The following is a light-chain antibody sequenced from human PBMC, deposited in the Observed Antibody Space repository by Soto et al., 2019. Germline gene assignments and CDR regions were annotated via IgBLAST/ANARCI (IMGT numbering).Light chain of an antibody. V-gene: IGLV2-14*01. J-gene: IGLJ2*01. CDR1: SSDVGGYKY. Sequence: QSALTQHASVSGSPGQSITISCTGTSSDVGGYKYVSWYQQHPDKAPKLIIFEVSNRPSGISSRFSGSKSGNTASLTISGLQAEDEADYYCASYTSSSTSVIFGRGTKLTVL. CDR2: EVS. CDR3: ASYTSSSTSVI.